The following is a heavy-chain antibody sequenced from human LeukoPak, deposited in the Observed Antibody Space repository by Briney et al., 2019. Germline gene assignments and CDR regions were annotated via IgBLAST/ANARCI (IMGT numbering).Heavy chain of an antibody. V-gene: IGHV3-30*04. Sequence: GGSLRLSCAASGLTLRSYAMRGVRQAPGKGLEWVAVISYDGSNKYYADSVKGRFTISRDNSKNTLYLQMNSLRAEDTAVYYCARHDRIQLWLLLDYWGQGTLVTVSS. J-gene: IGHJ4*02. CDR1: GLTLRSYA. CDR3: ARHDRIQLWLLLDY. CDR2: ISYDGSNK. D-gene: IGHD5-18*01.